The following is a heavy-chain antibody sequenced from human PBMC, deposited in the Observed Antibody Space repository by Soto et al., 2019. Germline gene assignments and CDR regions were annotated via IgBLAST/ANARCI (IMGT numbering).Heavy chain of an antibody. J-gene: IGHJ6*02. V-gene: IGHV4-38-2*01. CDR1: GYSISCGYY. CDR2: IYHSGST. CDR3: ARVDIVGATRSYYYYYGMDV. Sequence: SETLSLTCAVSGYSISCGYYWGWSRQPPGKGVEWIGSIYHSGSTYYNPSLKSRVTISVDTSKNQFSLKLSSVTAADTAVYYCARVDIVGATRSYYYYYGMDVWGQGTTVTVSS. D-gene: IGHD1-26*01.